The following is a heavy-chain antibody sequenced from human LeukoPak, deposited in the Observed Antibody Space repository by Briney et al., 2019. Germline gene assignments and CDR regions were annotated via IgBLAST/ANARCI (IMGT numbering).Heavy chain of an antibody. CDR1: GGSFSGYY. Sequence: SETLSLTCAVYGGSFSGYYWSWIRQPPGKGLEWIGEINHSGSTNYNPSLKSRVTISVDTSKNQFSLKLSSVTAADTAVYYCARGGGMVRGVSRRYYYYYMDVWGKGTTVTVSS. D-gene: IGHD3-10*01. CDR2: INHSGST. V-gene: IGHV4-34*01. CDR3: ARGGGMVRGVSRRYYYYYMDV. J-gene: IGHJ6*03.